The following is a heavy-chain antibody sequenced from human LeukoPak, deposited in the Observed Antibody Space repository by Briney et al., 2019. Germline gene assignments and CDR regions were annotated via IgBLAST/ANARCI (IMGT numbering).Heavy chain of an antibody. J-gene: IGHJ4*02. V-gene: IGHV4-59*02. D-gene: IGHD6-13*01. CDR3: ARAHSSTLYFDY. CDR1: GGSVSSYY. CDR2: IYYTENT. Sequence: PSETLSLTCTVSGGSVSSYYWSWIRQPPGKGLEWIGYIYYTENTNYNPSLKSRVTISIDTSENQFSLKLSSVTAADTAVYYCARAHSSTLYFDYWGQGTLVTVSS.